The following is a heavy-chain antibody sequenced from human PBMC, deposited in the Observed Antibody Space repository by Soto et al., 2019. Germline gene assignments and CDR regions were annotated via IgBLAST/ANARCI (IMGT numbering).Heavy chain of an antibody. J-gene: IGHJ3*01. CDR2: IYYSGTT. CDR1: GPSIDTYY. D-gene: IGHD5-18*01. Sequence: ETLSPTCRVSGPSIDTYYWTWVRQAPGRGLECIGNIYYSGTTNINPALESRVSLSMNRAKRQFALTLSSVTAADTAVYYCARTAGTFDNFWRGYGYGIWGPGTKVTVSS. V-gene: IGHV4-59*13. CDR3: ARTAGTFDNFWRGYGYGI.